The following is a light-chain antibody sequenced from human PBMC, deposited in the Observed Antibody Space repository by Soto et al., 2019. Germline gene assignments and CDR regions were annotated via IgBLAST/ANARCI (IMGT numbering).Light chain of an antibody. Sequence: DIQMTQSPSTLSASVGDTVTITCRASESLDNWLAWYQQKPGKAPKLLLFAASTLLGGVPSRFSGRGSGTDFTLAISSLQPEDSATYYCLQDINYPWTFGQGTKVDIK. J-gene: IGKJ1*01. CDR1: ESLDNW. V-gene: IGKV1-5*01. CDR3: LQDINYPWT. CDR2: AAS.